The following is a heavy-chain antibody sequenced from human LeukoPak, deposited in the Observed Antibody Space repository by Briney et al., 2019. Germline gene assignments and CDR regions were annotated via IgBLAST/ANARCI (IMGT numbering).Heavy chain of an antibody. D-gene: IGHD2-2*01. Sequence: GGSLRLSCTSSGFTFSDYFMSWIRQAPGKGLEWVANIKQDGSQTYYVDSVKGRFTISRDNAKNSVYLQMNSLRAGDTAIYYCARIGYSSSCTDYWGQGTLVTVSS. CDR1: GFTFSDYF. J-gene: IGHJ4*02. V-gene: IGHV3-7*01. CDR2: IKQDGSQT. CDR3: ARIGYSSSCTDY.